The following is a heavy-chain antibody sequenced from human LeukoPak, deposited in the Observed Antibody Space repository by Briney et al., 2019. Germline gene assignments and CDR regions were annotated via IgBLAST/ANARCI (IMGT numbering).Heavy chain of an antibody. V-gene: IGHV4-4*07. Sequence: SETLSLTCTVSGGSINTYYWSWIRQPAGKGLEWIGRTYTSGSTNYNPYLKSRVTMSVETSKNQFSLKLSSVTAADTAVYYCARDSASRYMDVWGKGTTVTISS. CDR1: GGSINTYY. CDR3: ARDSASRYMDV. J-gene: IGHJ6*03. CDR2: TYTSGST.